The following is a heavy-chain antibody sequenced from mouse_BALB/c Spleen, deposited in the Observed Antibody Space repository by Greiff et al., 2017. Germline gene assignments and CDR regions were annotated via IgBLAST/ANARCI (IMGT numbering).Heavy chain of an antibody. J-gene: IGHJ4*01. D-gene: IGHD2-4*01. Sequence: VKLMESGAELVRPGSSVKISCKASGYAFSSYWMNWVKQRPGQGLEWIGQIYPGDGDTNYNGKFKGKATLTADKSSSTAYMQLSSLTSEDSAVYYCTRVIYYDYPYAMDYWGQGTSVTVSS. CDR1: GYAFSSYW. V-gene: IGHV1-80*01. CDR3: TRVIYYDYPYAMDY. CDR2: IYPGDGDT.